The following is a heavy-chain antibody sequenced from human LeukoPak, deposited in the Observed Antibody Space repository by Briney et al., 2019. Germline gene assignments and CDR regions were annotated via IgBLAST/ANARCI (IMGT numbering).Heavy chain of an antibody. V-gene: IGHV3-30-3*01. CDR1: GFTFSSYA. CDR2: ISYDGSNK. CDR3: ARHDADYYDSSGYLVPFFDY. Sequence: GRSLRLSCAASGFTFSSYAMHWVRQAPGKGLEWVAVISYDGSNKYYADSVKGRFTISRDNSKNTLYLQMNSLRAEDTAVYYCARHDADYYDSSGYLVPFFDYWGQGTLVTVSS. J-gene: IGHJ4*02. D-gene: IGHD3-22*01.